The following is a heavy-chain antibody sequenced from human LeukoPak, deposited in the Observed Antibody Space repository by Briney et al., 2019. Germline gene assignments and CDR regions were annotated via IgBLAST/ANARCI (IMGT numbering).Heavy chain of an antibody. V-gene: IGHV1-69*13. D-gene: IGHD1-26*01. Sequence: ASVKVSCKTSGGTFTRYAITWVRQAPGQGLEWMGKIIPISGTTNYAQKFQGRVTFTADESTSTAYMELSSLRSEDTALYYCARKLRLGGNWFDPWGQGTQVTVSS. J-gene: IGHJ5*02. CDR1: GGTFTRYA. CDR3: ARKLRLGGNWFDP. CDR2: IIPISGTT.